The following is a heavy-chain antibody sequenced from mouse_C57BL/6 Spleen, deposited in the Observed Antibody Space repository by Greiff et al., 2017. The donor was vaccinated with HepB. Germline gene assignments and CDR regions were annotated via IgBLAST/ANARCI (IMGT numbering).Heavy chain of an antibody. CDR2: IDPETGGT. V-gene: IGHV1-15*01. CDR3: TRESMLYGSSYYFDY. Sequence: QVQLKQSGAELVRPGASVTLSCKASGYTFTDYEMHWVKQTPVHGLEWIGAIDPETGGTAYNQKFKGKAILTADKSSSTAYMELRSLTSEDSAVYYCTRESMLYGSSYYFDYWGQGTTLTVSS. D-gene: IGHD1-1*01. J-gene: IGHJ2*01. CDR1: GYTFTDYE.